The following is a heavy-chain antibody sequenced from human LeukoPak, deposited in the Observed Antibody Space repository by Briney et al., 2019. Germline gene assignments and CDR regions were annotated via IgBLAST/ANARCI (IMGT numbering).Heavy chain of an antibody. CDR1: GGSITSTDW. D-gene: IGHD1-26*01. CDR2: ISLRGRS. V-gene: IGHV4-4*02. J-gene: IGHJ4*02. Sequence: PSGTLSLTCGVSGGSITSTDWWSWVRQPPGQGLEWIGEISLRGRSNYNPSLNSRVPMSLDESKKQLSLNLTSVTAADTAIYYCSRESGPFCHFGYWGQGTLVTVPS. CDR3: SRESGPFCHFGY.